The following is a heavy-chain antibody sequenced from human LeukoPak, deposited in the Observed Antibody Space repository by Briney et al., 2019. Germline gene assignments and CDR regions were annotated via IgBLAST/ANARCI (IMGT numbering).Heavy chain of an antibody. CDR3: ARSYCGGDCSLYYFDY. Sequence: PGESLKISCQTSGYDFSTKWIGWVRQMPGKGLEWMGIIYPGDSDTRYSPSFQGQVTISADKSISTAYLQWSSLKASDTAMYYCARSYCGGDCSLYYFDYWGQGTLVTVSS. D-gene: IGHD2-21*02. V-gene: IGHV5-51*01. CDR2: IYPGDSDT. J-gene: IGHJ4*02. CDR1: GYDFSTKW.